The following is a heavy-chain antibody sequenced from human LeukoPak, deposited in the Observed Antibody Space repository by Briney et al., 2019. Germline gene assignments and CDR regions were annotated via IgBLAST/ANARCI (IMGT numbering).Heavy chain of an antibody. J-gene: IGHJ4*02. CDR1: GGSISSYY. Sequence: SETLSLTCTVSGGSISSYYWSWIRQPAGKGLEWIGRIYASGSTNYNPSLKSRVTMSVDTSKNQFSLKLSSVTAADTAVYYCARDGPSVSSSSGWRRTLGYFDYWGQGTLVTVSS. CDR2: IYASGST. CDR3: ARDGPSVSSSSGWRRTLGYFDY. V-gene: IGHV4-4*07. D-gene: IGHD6-6*01.